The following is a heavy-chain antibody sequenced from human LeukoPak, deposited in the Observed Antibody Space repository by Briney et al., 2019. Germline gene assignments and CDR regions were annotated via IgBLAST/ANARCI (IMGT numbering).Heavy chain of an antibody. CDR1: GVTFSDYY. CDR2: IGTGGSIT. V-gene: IGHV3-11*04. Sequence: PGGSLRLSCAASGVTFSDYYMSWLRQAPGKGLQWVSYIGTGGSITYYADSVKGRFTISRDNAKNSLYLQMNSLRVEDTAVYYCARILEGYHYYMDVWGKGTTVTVSS. CDR3: ARILEGYHYYMDV. J-gene: IGHJ6*03.